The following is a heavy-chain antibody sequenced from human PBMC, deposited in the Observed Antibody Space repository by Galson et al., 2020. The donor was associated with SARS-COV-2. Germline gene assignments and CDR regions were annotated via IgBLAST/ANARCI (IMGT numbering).Heavy chain of an antibody. V-gene: IGHV1-3*01. J-gene: IGHJ4*02. CDR3: ARDVLRYFDWLGTFDY. CDR2: INAGNGNT. D-gene: IGHD3-9*01. CDR1: GYTFTDYT. Sequence: ASVKVSCKASGYTFTDYTIHWVRQAPGQRLEWMGWINAGNGNTKYSQKFQGRVTLTRDTSASTAYMELSSLRSEDTAVYYCARDVLRYFDWLGTFDYWGQGTLVTVSS.